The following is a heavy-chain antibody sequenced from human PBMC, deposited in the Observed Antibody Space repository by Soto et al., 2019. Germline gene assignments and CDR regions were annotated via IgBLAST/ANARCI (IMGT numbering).Heavy chain of an antibody. V-gene: IGHV4-30-4*01. Sequence: SETLSLTCTVSGGSISSGDYYWSWIRQPTGKGLEWIGYIYYSGSAYYNPSLKSRVTISVDTSKNQFSLKLSSVTAADTAVYYCARNVGAAYAFDIWCQGTMVTVSS. D-gene: IGHD1-26*01. CDR3: ARNVGAAYAFDI. J-gene: IGHJ3*02. CDR2: IYYSGSA. CDR1: GGSISSGDYY.